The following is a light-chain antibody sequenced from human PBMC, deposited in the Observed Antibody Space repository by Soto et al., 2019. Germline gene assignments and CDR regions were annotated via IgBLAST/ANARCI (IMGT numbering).Light chain of an antibody. Sequence: EIVLTQSPATLSLSPGERAILSCRASQSVGRYLAWYQQTPGQVPRLLIYDVSDRATGIPARFSGSGSGTDFILTISSLEPEDFAVYYCQQRITWPLTYGGGTKVEIK. CDR2: DVS. V-gene: IGKV3-11*01. CDR1: QSVGRY. CDR3: QQRITWPLT. J-gene: IGKJ4*01.